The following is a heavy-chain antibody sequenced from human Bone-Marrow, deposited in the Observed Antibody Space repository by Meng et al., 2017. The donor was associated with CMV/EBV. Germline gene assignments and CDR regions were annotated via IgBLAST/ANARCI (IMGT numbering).Heavy chain of an antibody. D-gene: IGHD2-15*01. V-gene: IGHV3-23*01. J-gene: IGHJ4*02. Sequence: GESLKISCEVSGFTFRSYFMSWVRQAPGKGLEWVAVISESGASKYYADSVKGRFFISRDNSRDTLYLQMKNLRADDTAAYYCAKDETVGATSPFDYWGQGTRVTGYS. CDR2: ISESGASK. CDR1: GFTFRSYF. CDR3: AKDETVGATSPFDY.